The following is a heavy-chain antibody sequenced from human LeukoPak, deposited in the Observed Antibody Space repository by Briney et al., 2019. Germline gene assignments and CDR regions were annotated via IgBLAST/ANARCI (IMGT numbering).Heavy chain of an antibody. Sequence: GGSLRLSCAASGFTFSSYAMSWVRQALGKGLEWVSAISGSGGSTYYADSVKGRFTISRDNSKNTLYLQMNSLRAEDTAVYYCALAHRGYYDYWGQGTLVTVSS. J-gene: IGHJ4*02. CDR2: ISGSGGST. D-gene: IGHD3-22*01. CDR3: ALAHRGYYDY. CDR1: GFTFSSYA. V-gene: IGHV3-23*01.